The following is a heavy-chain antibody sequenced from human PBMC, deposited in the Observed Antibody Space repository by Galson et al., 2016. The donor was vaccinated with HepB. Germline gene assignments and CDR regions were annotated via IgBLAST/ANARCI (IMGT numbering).Heavy chain of an antibody. D-gene: IGHD3-9*01. Sequence: QSGAEVKKPGESLRISCKASGYSFTSYWISWVRQMPGKGLEWMGKIDPDDSYTNYSPSFQGHVTFSVDKSLGTVYLQQTSLKASAPAMYYCPRPILTGSSPYGLAVWGQGTTVTVSS. CDR1: GYSFTSYW. CDR2: IDPDDSYT. J-gene: IGHJ6*02. V-gene: IGHV5-10-1*01. CDR3: PRPILTGSSPYGLAV.